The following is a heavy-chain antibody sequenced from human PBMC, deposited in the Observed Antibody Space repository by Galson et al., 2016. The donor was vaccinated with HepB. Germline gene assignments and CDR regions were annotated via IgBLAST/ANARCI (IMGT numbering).Heavy chain of an antibody. Sequence: ETLSLTCAVSGGSISSSNWWSWVRQPPGKGLEWIGKIYHSGNTNYNPSLKSRVTISVDKSKNQFSLKLSSVTAADTAVYYCARALAGTKYYYYYYDMDVWGQGTTVTVSS. V-gene: IGHV4-4*02. J-gene: IGHJ6*02. CDR3: ARALAGTKYYYYYYDMDV. D-gene: IGHD6-19*01. CDR2: IYHSGNT. CDR1: GGSISSSNW.